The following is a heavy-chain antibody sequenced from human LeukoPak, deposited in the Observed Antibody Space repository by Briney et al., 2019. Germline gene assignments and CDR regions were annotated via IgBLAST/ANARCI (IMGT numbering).Heavy chain of an antibody. CDR1: GGSISFYY. V-gene: IGHV4-59*08. CDR2: IYYSGST. CDR3: ARYGSGTYPRFDY. D-gene: IGHD3-10*01. Sequence: SETLSLTCTVSGGSISFYYWSWIRQPPGKGLEWIGYIYYSGSTNYNPSLQSRVTISVDTSKNQFSLNLSSVTAADTAVYYCARYGSGTYPRFDYWGRGTLVTVSS. J-gene: IGHJ4*02.